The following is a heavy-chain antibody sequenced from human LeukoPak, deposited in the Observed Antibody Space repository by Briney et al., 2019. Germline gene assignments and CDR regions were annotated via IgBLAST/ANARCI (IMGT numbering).Heavy chain of an antibody. V-gene: IGHV4-59*08. J-gene: IGHJ4*02. CDR1: GGSISSYY. CDR3: ARHDRTSGNYYDFDY. CDR2: IYYSGST. D-gene: IGHD1-26*01. Sequence: SETLSLTCTVSGGSISSYYWSWLRQPPGKGLEWIGNIYYSGSTNYNPSLRSRVTISVDTSKNQFSLKLSSVTAADTAVYYCARHDRTSGNYYDFDYWGQGTLVTVSS.